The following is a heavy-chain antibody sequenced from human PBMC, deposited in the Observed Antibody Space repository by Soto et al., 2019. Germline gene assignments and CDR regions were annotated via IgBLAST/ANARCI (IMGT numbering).Heavy chain of an antibody. J-gene: IGHJ4*02. V-gene: IGHV3-30*03. CDR1: GFPFTTYG. CDR3: VGGQYYFDY. D-gene: IGHD3-10*01. Sequence: QVLLVESGGGVVQPGRSLRLSCAASGFPFTTYGMHWVREGPGKGLEWVAVISYDGSNTYYADSVKGRFPISRDNSKNTLYLQMNSLITEDTALYYCVGGQYYFDYRGQGTLVTVSS. CDR2: ISYDGSNT.